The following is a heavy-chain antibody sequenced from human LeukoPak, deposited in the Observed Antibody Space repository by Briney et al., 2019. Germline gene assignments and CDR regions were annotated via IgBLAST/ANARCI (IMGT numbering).Heavy chain of an antibody. J-gene: IGHJ4*02. CDR3: ACGVYYDILTGYYY. CDR1: GFTFSSYG. CDR2: ISGSGGSR. V-gene: IGHV3-23*01. D-gene: IGHD3-9*01. Sequence: GGSLRLSCAASGFTFSSYGMSWVRQAPGKGLEWVSAISGSGGSRYYADSVKGRFTISRDNSKNTLYLQMNSLRAEDTAVYYCACGVYYDILTGYYYWGQGTLVTVSS.